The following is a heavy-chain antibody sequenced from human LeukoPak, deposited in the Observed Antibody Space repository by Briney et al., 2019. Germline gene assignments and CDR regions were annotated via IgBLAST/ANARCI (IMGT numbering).Heavy chain of an antibody. CDR1: GYTFTSYY. V-gene: IGHV1-46*01. CDR3: ARANVVVGDAFDI. D-gene: IGHD3-16*01. J-gene: IGHJ3*02. CDR2: INPSGGST. Sequence: PAASVTVSCKASGYTFTSYYMHWVRQAPGQGLEWMGIINPSGGSTSYAQKFQGRVTMTRDTSTSTVYMELSSLRSEDTAVYYCARANVVVGDAFDIWGQGTTVTVSS.